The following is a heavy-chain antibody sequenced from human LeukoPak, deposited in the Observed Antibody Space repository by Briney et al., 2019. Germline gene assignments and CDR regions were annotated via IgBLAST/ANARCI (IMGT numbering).Heavy chain of an antibody. D-gene: IGHD2-2*01. V-gene: IGHV2-5*02. J-gene: IGHJ4*02. CDR3: AHRRVSSSYHGNTYDY. Sequence: SGPTLVNPTQTLTLTCTFSGFSLTTTGVGVGWIRQPPGRALEWLAVIYWDDGKRYSPSLKSRLTITKDTSKNQVVLTMTNMDPVDTATYYCAHRRVSSSYHGNTYDYWGQGTLVTVSS. CDR2: IYWDDGK. CDR1: GFSLTTTGVG.